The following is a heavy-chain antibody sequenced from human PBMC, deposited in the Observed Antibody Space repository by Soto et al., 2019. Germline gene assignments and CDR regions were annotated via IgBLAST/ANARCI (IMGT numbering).Heavy chain of an antibody. J-gene: IGHJ4*02. CDR1: GFTFSSYG. V-gene: IGHV3-30*18. D-gene: IGHD6-19*01. CDR2: ISYDGSNK. Sequence: QVQLMESGGGVVQPGRSLRLSCAASGFTFSSYGMHWVRQAPGKVLEWVAVISYDGSNKYYADSVKGRFTISRDNSKNTLYLQMNSLRAEDTAVYYCAKDRRVVAVAAPFDYWGQGTLVTVSS. CDR3: AKDRRVVAVAAPFDY.